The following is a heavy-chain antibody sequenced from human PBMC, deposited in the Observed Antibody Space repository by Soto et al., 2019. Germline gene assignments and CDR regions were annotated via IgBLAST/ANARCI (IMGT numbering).Heavy chain of an antibody. Sequence: QVQLQESGPGLVKPSETLSLTCTVSGGSISSYYWSWIRQPPGKGLEWIGYIYYSGSTNYNPSLKSRVTISVDTSKNQFSLKLSSVTAADTAVYYCARLLNNMVRGVRNNWFDPWGQGTLVTVSS. V-gene: IGHV4-59*08. J-gene: IGHJ5*02. CDR3: ARLLNNMVRGVRNNWFDP. CDR2: IYYSGST. CDR1: GGSISSYY. D-gene: IGHD3-10*01.